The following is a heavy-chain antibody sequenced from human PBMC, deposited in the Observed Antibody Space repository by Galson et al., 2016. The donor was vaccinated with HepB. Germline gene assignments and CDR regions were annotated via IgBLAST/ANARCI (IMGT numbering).Heavy chain of an antibody. D-gene: IGHD1-14*01. CDR3: ARFAPSRTIDYYVLDV. CDR1: GGSISSHY. CDR2: IYYSGST. V-gene: IGHV4-59*08. Sequence: SETLSLTCTVSGGSISSHYWSWIRQPPGKGLEWLGQIYYSGSTNYNPSLKSRVTISVDMSKNQFSLKLSSVTAADTAVYYCARFAPSRTIDYYVLDVWGLGTTVTVSS. J-gene: IGHJ6*02.